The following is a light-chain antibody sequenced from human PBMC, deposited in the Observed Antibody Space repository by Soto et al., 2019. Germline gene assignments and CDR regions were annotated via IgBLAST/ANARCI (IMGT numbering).Light chain of an antibody. CDR2: EVS. J-gene: IGLJ1*01. V-gene: IGLV2-18*02. CDR3: NSYTSSSTYV. Sequence: QSVLTHPPSVSGSPGQSVTISCTGTSSDVGSYNRVSWYQQPPGTAPKVMIYEVSNRPSGVPDRFSGSKSGNTASLTISGLQAEDEADYYCNSYTSSSTYVFGTGTKLTVL. CDR1: SSDVGSYNR.